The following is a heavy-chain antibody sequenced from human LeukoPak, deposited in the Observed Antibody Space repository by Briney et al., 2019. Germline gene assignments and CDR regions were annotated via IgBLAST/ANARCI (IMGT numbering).Heavy chain of an antibody. CDR1: GYTFTSYY. CDR3: ARAGTVSGSYLGHYYFYMDV. D-gene: IGHD1-26*01. J-gene: IGHJ6*03. Sequence: ASVKVSCKASGYTFTSYYMHWVRQAPGQGLEWMGWINPNSGGTNYAQKAQGRVTMTRDTSISTAYMELSRLRSDDTAVYYCARAGTVSGSYLGHYYFYMDVWGKGTTVTVSS. CDR2: INPNSGGT. V-gene: IGHV1-2*02.